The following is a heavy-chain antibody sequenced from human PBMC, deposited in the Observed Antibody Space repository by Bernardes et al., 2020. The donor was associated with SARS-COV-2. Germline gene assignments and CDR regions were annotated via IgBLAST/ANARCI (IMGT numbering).Heavy chain of an antibody. J-gene: IGHJ6*02. V-gene: IGHV3-23*01. D-gene: IGHD3-22*01. CDR1: GFTFSSYA. Sequence: GGSLRLSCVASGFTFSSYAMSWVRRTPGKGLEWVSAISGRGSSTYNADSVKGRFTISRDNSKNTLFLQMNSLRAEDTAVFYCARGHDSSGYYPNRGGYYYGMDLWGQGTTVTVSS. CDR3: ARGHDSSGYYPNRGGYYYGMDL. CDR2: ISGRGSST.